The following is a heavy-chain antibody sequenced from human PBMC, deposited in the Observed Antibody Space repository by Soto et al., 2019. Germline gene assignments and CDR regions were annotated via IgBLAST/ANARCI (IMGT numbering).Heavy chain of an antibody. D-gene: IGHD5-18*01. J-gene: IGHJ6*02. CDR2: IYYSGST. V-gene: IGHV4-31*03. Sequence: QVQLQESGPGLVKPSQTLSLTCTVSGGSISSGGYYWSWIRQHPGKGLEWIGYIYYSGSTYYNPSLKSRVTXXVXTXXNQFSLKLSSVTAADTAVYYCARWIQLNYYYGMDVWGQGTTVTVSS. CDR1: GGSISSGGYY. CDR3: ARWIQLNYYYGMDV.